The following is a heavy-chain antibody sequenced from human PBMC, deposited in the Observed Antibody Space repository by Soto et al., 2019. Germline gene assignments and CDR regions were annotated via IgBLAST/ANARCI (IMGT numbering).Heavy chain of an antibody. Sequence: GGSLRLSCAASGFTFSSYWMSWVRQAPGKGLEWVANIKQDGSEKYYVDSVKGRFTISRDNAKNSLYLQMNSLRAEDTAVYYCASTLYSSSWTSVYYYYMDVWGKGTTVTVSS. CDR3: ASTLYSSSWTSVYYYYMDV. CDR1: GFTFSSYW. V-gene: IGHV3-7*01. D-gene: IGHD6-13*01. CDR2: IKQDGSEK. J-gene: IGHJ6*03.